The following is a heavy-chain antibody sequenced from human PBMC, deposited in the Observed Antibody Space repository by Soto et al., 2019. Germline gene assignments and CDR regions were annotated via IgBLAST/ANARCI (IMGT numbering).Heavy chain of an antibody. CDR1: GYSFTSYY. CDR2: INPSGGTT. J-gene: IGHJ6*02. D-gene: IGHD2-15*01. CDR3: ARPLLRSVGGMDV. V-gene: IGHV1-46*01. Sequence: ASVKVSCKASGYSFTSYYMHWVRQAPGQGLEWMGIINPSGGTTSRAQKFQGRVTMTRDTSTSTVYMELSSLRSEDTAVYYCARPLLRSVGGMDVWGQGTTVTVSS.